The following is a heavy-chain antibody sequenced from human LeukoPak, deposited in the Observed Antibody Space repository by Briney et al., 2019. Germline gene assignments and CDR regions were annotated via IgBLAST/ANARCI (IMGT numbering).Heavy chain of an antibody. CDR3: AKDKVTFVSGSLDS. Sequence: GGSLRLSCAASGFTFSSYSMNWVRQAPGKGLEWVSSISSSSSYIYYADSVKGRFTISRDNAKNSLYLQMNSLRVEDTAIYYCAKDKVTFVSGSLDSWGQGTVVTVSS. V-gene: IGHV3-21*04. CDR1: GFTFSSYS. D-gene: IGHD6-19*01. J-gene: IGHJ4*02. CDR2: ISSSSSYI.